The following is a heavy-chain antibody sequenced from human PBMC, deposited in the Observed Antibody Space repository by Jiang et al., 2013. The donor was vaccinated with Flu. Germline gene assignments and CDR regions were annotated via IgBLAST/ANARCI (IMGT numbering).Heavy chain of an antibody. D-gene: IGHD4-17*01. Sequence: SLRLSCAASGFTFSDYYMSWIRQAPGKGLEWVSYISSSGSTIYYADSVKGRFTISRGNAKNSLYLQMNSLRAEDTAVYYCARQYGDNSYYFDYWGQGTLVTVSS. J-gene: IGHJ4*02. V-gene: IGHV3-11*01. CDR1: GFTFSDYY. CDR3: ARQYGDNSYYFDY. CDR2: ISSSGSTI.